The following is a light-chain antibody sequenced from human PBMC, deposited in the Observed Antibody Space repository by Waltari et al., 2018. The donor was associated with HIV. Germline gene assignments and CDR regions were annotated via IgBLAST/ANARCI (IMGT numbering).Light chain of an antibody. CDR3: QSADSSGTYVV. V-gene: IGLV3-25*03. CDR2: KDT. J-gene: IGLJ3*02. Sequence: SYELTQPPPVSVSPGQKARINCSGDALPKKYANCYRQRTGPAPVLVIYKDTERPSWIPERFSGSSSGTTVTLTISGVQAEDEADYYCQSADSSGTYVVFGGGTKLTVL. CDR1: ALPKKY.